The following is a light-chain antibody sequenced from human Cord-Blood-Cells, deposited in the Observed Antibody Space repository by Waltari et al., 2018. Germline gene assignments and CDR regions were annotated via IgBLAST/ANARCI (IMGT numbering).Light chain of an antibody. J-gene: IGKJ2*01. CDR3: QQYGSSPVT. Sequence: EIVLTQSPGTLSLSPGERATLSCRASQSVSSSYLAWYQQKPGQARRLLIYGASSRATGIPDRFSGSGSGTDFTLTISRLEPEDFAVYYCQQYGSSPVTFGQGTKLEIK. V-gene: IGKV3-20*01. CDR1: QSVSSSY. CDR2: GAS.